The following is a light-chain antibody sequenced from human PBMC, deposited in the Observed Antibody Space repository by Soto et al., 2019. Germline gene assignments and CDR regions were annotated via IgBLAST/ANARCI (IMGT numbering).Light chain of an antibody. CDR2: GAS. Sequence: EILMTQSPATLSLSPGERATLSCRASQSVSSYLAWYQQKAGQAPRLLIYGASSRATGIPDRFSGSGAGTEFTLTISRLEPEDVEVDYCQQYGTSTRTFGQGTKVDIK. CDR1: QSVSSY. V-gene: IGKV3-20*01. J-gene: IGKJ1*01. CDR3: QQYGTSTRT.